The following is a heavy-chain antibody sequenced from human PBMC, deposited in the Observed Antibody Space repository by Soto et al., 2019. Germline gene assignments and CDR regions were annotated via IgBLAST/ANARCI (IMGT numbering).Heavy chain of an antibody. Sequence: ASGKVCCKASGYTFTSHYIHWVRQAPGQGLEWMGIINPSGGATTYAQQFQGRVTMTRDTSTRTVYMELSSLRSEDTAVYYCARGGCGGECSFDYWGQGTLVTVSS. CDR2: INPSGGAT. CDR3: ARGGCGGECSFDY. D-gene: IGHD2-21*01. V-gene: IGHV1-46*01. J-gene: IGHJ4*02. CDR1: GYTFTSHY.